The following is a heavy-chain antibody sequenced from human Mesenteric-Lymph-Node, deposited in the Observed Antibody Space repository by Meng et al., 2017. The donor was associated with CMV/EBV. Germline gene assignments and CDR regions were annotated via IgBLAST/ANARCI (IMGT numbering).Heavy chain of an antibody. CDR2: IYYSGST. D-gene: IGHD6-19*01. V-gene: IGHV4-59*01. Sequence: SETLSLTCTVSGGSISSYYWNWIRQPPGKGLEWIGYIYYSGSTNYNPSLKSRVTISVDTSKNQFSLKLSSVTAADTAVYYCARGSYSSGWYYFDYWGQGTLVTVSS. J-gene: IGHJ4*02. CDR1: GGSISSYY. CDR3: ARGSYSSGWYYFDY.